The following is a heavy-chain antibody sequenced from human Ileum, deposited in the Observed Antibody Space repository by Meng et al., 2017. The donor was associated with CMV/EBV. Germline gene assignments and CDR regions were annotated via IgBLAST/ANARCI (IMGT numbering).Heavy chain of an antibody. Sequence: QITLKWSGPTLVKPTQTLTLTCTFSGFSLITSEVGVHWIRQPPGKALEWLALIYWDDDNRFSPSLKNRLTITKDTSKNQVVLRMTNMDPTDTATYYCAHGRGWLTDYWGQGTLVTVSS. V-gene: IGHV2-5*02. J-gene: IGHJ4*02. CDR1: GFSLITSEVG. CDR3: AHGRGWLTDY. D-gene: IGHD6-19*01. CDR2: IYWDDDN.